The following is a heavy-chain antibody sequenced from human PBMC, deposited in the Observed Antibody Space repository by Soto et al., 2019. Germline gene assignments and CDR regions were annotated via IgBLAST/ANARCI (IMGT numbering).Heavy chain of an antibody. J-gene: IGHJ3*02. D-gene: IGHD3-3*01. CDR1: CVALRSSG. V-gene: IGHV3-33*08. CDR2: VWWDGSNK. Sequence: GGSRLLCCSASCVALRSSGVHWVRKDPGNGLESVAVVWWDGSNKYCANSVKGRFTICRDNSKSTLYLQMNRLRAEDTAVYYCARDSKTYYDFWSGSPRAFDIWRQGRMVSVSS. CDR3: ARDSKTYYDFWSGSPRAFDI.